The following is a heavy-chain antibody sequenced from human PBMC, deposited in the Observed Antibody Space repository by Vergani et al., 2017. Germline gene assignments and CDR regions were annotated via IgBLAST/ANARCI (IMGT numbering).Heavy chain of an antibody. Sequence: QVQLQQWGAGLLKPSETLSLTCAVYGGSFSGYYWSWIRQPPGTGLEWIGEINHSGSTNYNPSLKSRVTISVDTSKNEFSLKLSSVTAADTAVDYCARGSRTIAARRGWFDPWGQGTLVTVSS. CDR3: ARGSRTIAARRGWFDP. J-gene: IGHJ5*02. CDR1: GGSFSGYY. CDR2: INHSGST. V-gene: IGHV4-34*01. D-gene: IGHD6-6*01.